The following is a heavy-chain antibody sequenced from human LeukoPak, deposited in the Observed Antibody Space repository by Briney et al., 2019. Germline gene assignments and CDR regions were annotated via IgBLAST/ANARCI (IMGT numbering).Heavy chain of an antibody. Sequence: GGSLRLSCAASGFTFSSYGMHWVRQAPGKGLEWMAYIRYDGSDKYYADSVKGRFTISRDNSKNTLYLQMSSLRAEDTAVYYCAKISIHDSSPYIDSWGQGTLVTVSS. CDR3: AKISIHDSSPYIDS. D-gene: IGHD3-22*01. CDR1: GFTFSSYG. J-gene: IGHJ4*02. V-gene: IGHV3-30*02. CDR2: IRYDGSDK.